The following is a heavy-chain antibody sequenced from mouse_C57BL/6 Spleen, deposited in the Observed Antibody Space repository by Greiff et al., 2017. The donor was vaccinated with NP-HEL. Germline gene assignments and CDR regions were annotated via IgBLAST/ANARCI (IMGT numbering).Heavy chain of an antibody. J-gene: IGHJ3*01. CDR2: FYPGSGSI. D-gene: IGHD2-1*01. CDR3: ARHGYGNYERAAWFAY. Sequence: QVQLKESGAELVKPGASVKLSCKASGYTFTEYTIHWVKQRSGQGLEWIGWFYPGSGSIKYNEKFKDKATLTADKSSSTVYMELSRLTSEDSAVYFCARHGYGNYERAAWFAYWGQGTLVTVSA. CDR1: GYTFTEYT. V-gene: IGHV1-62-2*01.